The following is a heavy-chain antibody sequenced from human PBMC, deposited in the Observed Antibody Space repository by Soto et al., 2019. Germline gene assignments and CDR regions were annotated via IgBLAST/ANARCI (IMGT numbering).Heavy chain of an antibody. CDR3: VGPYRGAV. CDR1: GGSVSSDNYY. Sequence: VQLQESGPGLVKPSETLSLTCTVSGGSVSSDNYYWSWIRQPPGEGLEWIGYIFNSGNTNYNPSLKSRVTISVDTSKNQFSLKVTSVTAADTAVYFCVGPYRGAVWGQGTLVTVSS. D-gene: IGHD2-2*02. CDR2: IFNSGNT. V-gene: IGHV4-61*01. J-gene: IGHJ4*02.